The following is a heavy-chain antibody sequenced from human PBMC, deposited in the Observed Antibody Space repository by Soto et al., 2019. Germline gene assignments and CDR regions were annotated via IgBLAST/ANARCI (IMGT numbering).Heavy chain of an antibody. V-gene: IGHV3-11*01. J-gene: IGHJ4*02. Sequence: GGSLRLSCAASGFSFHDYYMSWIRQAPGKGLEWISHIGRSGDPIYYADSVKGRFSISRDDATNSLYLQMSSLRAEDTAVYYCARPTRIVGATADYWGQRTLVTVSS. CDR3: ARPTRIVGATADY. D-gene: IGHD1-26*01. CDR1: GFSFHDYY. CDR2: IGRSGDPI.